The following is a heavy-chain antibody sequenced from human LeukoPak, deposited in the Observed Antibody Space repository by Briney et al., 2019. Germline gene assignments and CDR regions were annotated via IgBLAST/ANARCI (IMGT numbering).Heavy chain of an antibody. Sequence: GSLRLSCAASGFIFSNYVMSWVRQAPGKGLEWVSGISGSGDSTYYADSVKGRFTISRDNSKNTLYLQMNSLRVEDTATYYCAKVRAPSGWFNSDYWGQGTLVTVSS. CDR3: AKVRAPSGWFNSDY. J-gene: IGHJ4*02. CDR2: ISGSGDST. CDR1: GFIFSNYV. D-gene: IGHD6-19*01. V-gene: IGHV3-23*01.